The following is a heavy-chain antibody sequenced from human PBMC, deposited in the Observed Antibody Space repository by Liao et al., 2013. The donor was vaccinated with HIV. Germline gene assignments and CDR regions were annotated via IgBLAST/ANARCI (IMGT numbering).Heavy chain of an antibody. CDR1: GDSISGGNYF. CDR2: IYTSGNT. J-gene: IGHJ5*02. CDR3: AREEEATSGWFDP. Sequence: QVELQESGPGLVKPSQTLSLSCTVSGDSISGGNYFLNWIRQPAGKGLEWLGRIYTSGNTDYNPSLKSRLTISLDTANNQFSLKLRSVTAADTAVYYCAREEEATSGWFDPWGRGTLVTVSS. V-gene: IGHV4-61*02. D-gene: IGHD5-12*01.